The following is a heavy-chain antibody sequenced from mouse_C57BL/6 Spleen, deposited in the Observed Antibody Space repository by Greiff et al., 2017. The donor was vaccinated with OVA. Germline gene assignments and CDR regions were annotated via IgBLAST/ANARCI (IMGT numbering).Heavy chain of an antibody. CDR1: GYTFTSYW. V-gene: IGHV1-55*01. CDR3: ARGTMGRYGNYVPSLDD. D-gene: IGHD2-1*01. CDR2: IYPGSGST. J-gene: IGHJ2*01. Sequence: VQLQQPGAELVKPGASVKMSCKASGYTFTSYWITWVKQRPGQGLEWIGDIYPGSGSTNYNEKFKSKATLTVDTSSSTAYMQLSSLTSEDAAVYYWARGTMGRYGNYVPSLDDWGQGTTLTVSS.